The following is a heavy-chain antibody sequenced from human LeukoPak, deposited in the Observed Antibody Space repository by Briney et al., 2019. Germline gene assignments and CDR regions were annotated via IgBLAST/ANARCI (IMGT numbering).Heavy chain of an antibody. CDR1: GGSFSGYY. V-gene: IGHV4-34*01. Sequence: PSETLSLTCAVYGGSFSGYYWSWIRQPPGKGLEWIGEINHSGSTNYNPSLKSRVTISVDTSKNQFSLQLNSVTPEDTAVYYCARDRDSSSWYGFDYWGQGTLVTVSS. J-gene: IGHJ4*02. D-gene: IGHD6-13*01. CDR2: INHSGST. CDR3: ARDRDSSSWYGFDY.